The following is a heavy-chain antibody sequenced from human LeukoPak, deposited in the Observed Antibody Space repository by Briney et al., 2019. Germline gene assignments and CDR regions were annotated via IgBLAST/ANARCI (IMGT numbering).Heavy chain of an antibody. J-gene: IGHJ4*02. CDR3: ARGDFYYYRSRYFGFDN. D-gene: IGHD3-16*01. V-gene: IGHV4-59*02. Sequence: SETLSLTCTVSGDSVSSHYWSWIRQLPGKGLEWIGYMYYSGRTDYHPSLKSRVTISVDASKNQFSLKLSPVTAADTAVYYCARGDFYYYRSRYFGFDNWGQGLLVTVSS. CDR2: MYYSGRT. CDR1: GDSVSSHY.